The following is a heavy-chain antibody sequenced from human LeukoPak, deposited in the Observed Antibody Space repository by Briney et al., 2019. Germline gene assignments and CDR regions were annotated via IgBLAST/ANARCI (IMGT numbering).Heavy chain of an antibody. CDR1: GFTVSSNY. CDR3: ARVLIDSRSWIFDY. Sequence: GGSLRLSCAASGFTVSSNYMSWVRQAPGEGLEWVSVIYSGGSTYYADSVKGRFTISRDNSKNTLYLQMNSLRAEDTAVYYCARVLIDSRSWIFDYWGQGTLVTVSS. CDR2: IYSGGST. D-gene: IGHD6-13*01. V-gene: IGHV3-66*01. J-gene: IGHJ4*02.